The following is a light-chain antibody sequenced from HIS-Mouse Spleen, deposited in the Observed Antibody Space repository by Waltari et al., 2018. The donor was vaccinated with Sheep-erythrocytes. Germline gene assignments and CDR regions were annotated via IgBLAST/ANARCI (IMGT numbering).Light chain of an antibody. V-gene: IGLV1-44*01. CDR2: SNN. CDR1: SSNIGSNT. J-gene: IGLJ3*02. CDR3: AAWDDSLNGPV. Sequence: PGQRVTISCSGSSSNIGSNTVNWYQQLPGTAPKLLIHSNNQRPSGVPDRFSGSKSGTSASLAISGLQSDDEADYYCAAWDDSLNGPVFGGGTKLTVL.